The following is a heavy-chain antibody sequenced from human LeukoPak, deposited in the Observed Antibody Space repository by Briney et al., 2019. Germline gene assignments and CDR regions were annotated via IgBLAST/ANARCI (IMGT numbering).Heavy chain of an antibody. CDR2: IYYSGST. V-gene: IGHV4-39*07. CDR1: GGSISSSSYY. CDR3: ARGYSSSWYLKHYFDY. D-gene: IGHD6-13*01. J-gene: IGHJ4*02. Sequence: PSETLSLTCTVSGGSISSSSYYWGWIRQPPGKGLEWIGSIYYSGSTYYNPSLKSRVTISVDTSKNQFSLKLSSVTAADTAVYYCARGYSSSWYLKHYFDYWGQGTLVTVSS.